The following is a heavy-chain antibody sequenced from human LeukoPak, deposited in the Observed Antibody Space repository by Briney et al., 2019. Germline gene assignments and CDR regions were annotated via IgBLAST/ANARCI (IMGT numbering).Heavy chain of an antibody. CDR3: AKDMAPYGSGPFDY. Sequence: GGSLRLSCAASGFTFDDYAMHWVRQVPGKGLEWVSGISWNSGSIGFADSVKGRFTISRDNAKNSLYLQMNSLRAEDTALYYCAKDMAPYGSGPFDYWGQGTLVTVSS. V-gene: IGHV3-9*01. J-gene: IGHJ4*02. D-gene: IGHD3-10*01. CDR1: GFTFDDYA. CDR2: ISWNSGSI.